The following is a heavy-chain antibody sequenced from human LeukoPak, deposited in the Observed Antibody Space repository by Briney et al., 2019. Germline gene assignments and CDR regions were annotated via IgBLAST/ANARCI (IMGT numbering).Heavy chain of an antibody. D-gene: IGHD2-2*01. CDR3: AKRYCSSATCYDDRGAFDY. V-gene: IGHV4-38-2*02. Sequence: SETLSLTCTVSGYSISSGNYWDWIRQPPGKGLEWIGSIYHSGSTYYNPSLKSRVTISVDTSKNQFSLKLSSVTAADTAVYYCAKRYCSSATCYDDRGAFDYWGQGTLVTVSS. CDR1: GYSISSGNY. J-gene: IGHJ4*02. CDR2: IYHSGST.